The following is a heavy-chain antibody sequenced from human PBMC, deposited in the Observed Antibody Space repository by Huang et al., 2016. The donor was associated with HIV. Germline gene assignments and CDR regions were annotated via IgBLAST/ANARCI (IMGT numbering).Heavy chain of an antibody. D-gene: IGHD2-21*02. Sequence: EVQLVESGGGLVHPGGSLRLSCVVSGFDLSDYGRNWVRQTAGKGLEWVDSISSDGNYINYSDTVRGRFTVYRDNAKNSVSLQINILGAEDTGVYCCARVDATANMMGVDLWGRGTLVTVSS. CDR1: GFDLSDYG. CDR3: ARVDATANMMGVDL. CDR2: ISSDGNYI. V-gene: IGHV3-21*02. J-gene: IGHJ4*02.